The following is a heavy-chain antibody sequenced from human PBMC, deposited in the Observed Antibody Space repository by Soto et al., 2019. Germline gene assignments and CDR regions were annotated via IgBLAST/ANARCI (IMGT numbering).Heavy chain of an antibody. CDR2: IYWTDDP. CDR3: AQRTPDYGRDV. CDR1: RRMC. V-gene: IGHV2-5*01. J-gene: IGHJ6*02. Sequence: RRMCVAWLRQPPGRALEWLALIYWTDDPRYIPSRKCRLTITEDITKNQEVLTMTNMDPVDTVTQYCAQRTPDYGRDVWGQGTRGTVS.